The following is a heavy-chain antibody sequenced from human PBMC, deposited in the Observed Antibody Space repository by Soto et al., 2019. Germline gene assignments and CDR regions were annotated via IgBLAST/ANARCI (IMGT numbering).Heavy chain of an antibody. Sequence: GGSMILSCAASGFTFSSYAMSWVRQAPGKGLEWVSAISGSGGSTYYADSVKGRFTISRDNSKNTLYLQMNSLRAEDTAVYYCAKDWWSLGYSYGIPDAFDIWGQGTMVTVSS. CDR3: AKDWWSLGYSYGIPDAFDI. V-gene: IGHV3-23*01. J-gene: IGHJ3*02. CDR1: GFTFSSYA. D-gene: IGHD5-18*01. CDR2: ISGSGGST.